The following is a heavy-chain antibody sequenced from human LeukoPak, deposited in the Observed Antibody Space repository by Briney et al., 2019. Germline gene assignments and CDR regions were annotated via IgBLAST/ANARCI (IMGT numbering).Heavy chain of an antibody. CDR1: GFPLSSYS. CDR3: VRVKGSYFDY. V-gene: IGHV3-48*01. D-gene: IGHD2-15*01. CDR2: ISSRGSAI. J-gene: IGHJ4*02. Sequence: SGGSLRLSCAASGFPLSSYSINWVRQVPGKGLEWVSYISSRGSAIYYVDSVKGRFTVSRDNAKNSLFLQMNSPRAEDTAVYYCVRVKGSYFDYWGQGALVTVSS.